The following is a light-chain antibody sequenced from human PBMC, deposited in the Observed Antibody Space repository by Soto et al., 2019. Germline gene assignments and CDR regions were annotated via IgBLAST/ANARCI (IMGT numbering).Light chain of an antibody. CDR1: STDVGDFNY. Sequence: QSALTQPASVSGSPGRSVTISCTGTSTDVGDFNYVSWYQHLPGRAPKLIIYDVTNRPSGISYRCSASKSGRTASLTISGLQAEDEADYYCSSYSSSTTHVVFGGGTKVTVL. CDR2: DVT. CDR3: SSYSSSTTHVV. V-gene: IGLV2-14*03. J-gene: IGLJ2*01.